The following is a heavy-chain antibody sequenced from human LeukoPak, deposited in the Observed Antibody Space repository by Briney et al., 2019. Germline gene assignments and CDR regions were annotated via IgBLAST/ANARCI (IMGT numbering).Heavy chain of an antibody. V-gene: IGHV3-7*01. CDR3: ARDRYYYDSSGSYYFDY. D-gene: IGHD3-22*01. Sequence: EGSLRLSCAASGFTFSSYAMSWVRQAPGKGLEWVANIKQDGSEKYYVDSVKGRFTISRDNAKNSLHLQMSSLRAEDTAVYYCARDRYYYDSSGSYYFDYWGQGTLVTVSS. CDR1: GFTFSSYA. J-gene: IGHJ4*02. CDR2: IKQDGSEK.